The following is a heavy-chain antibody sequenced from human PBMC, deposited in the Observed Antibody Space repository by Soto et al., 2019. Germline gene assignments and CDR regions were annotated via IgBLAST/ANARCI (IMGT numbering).Heavy chain of an antibody. J-gene: IGHJ5*02. Sequence: VGSLRLSCAGSGFTFGDSYMSCIRHSPGKRLEWLSYMSPGSRYPAYADSVKGRFTISRDNAKRSLYLQMMSLTAEDTAIYYFARGGGGGLFDAWRQGTMFLVSS. CDR1: GFTFGDSY. D-gene: IGHD2-15*01. CDR3: ARGGGGGLFDA. CDR2: MSPGSRYP. V-gene: IGHV3-11*06.